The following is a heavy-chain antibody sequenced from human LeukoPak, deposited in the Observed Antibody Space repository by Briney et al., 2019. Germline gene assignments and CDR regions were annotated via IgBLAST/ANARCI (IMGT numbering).Heavy chain of an antibody. CDR3: AREGRTDIVVVPAASDAFDI. CDR1: GGSISSGSYY. J-gene: IGHJ3*02. Sequence: SQTLSLTCTVSGGSISSGSYYWSWIRQPAGKGLEWIGRIYTSGSTNYNPSLKSRVTISVDTSKNQFSLKLSSVTAADTAVYYCAREGRTDIVVVPAASDAFDIWGQGTMVTVSS. V-gene: IGHV4-61*02. D-gene: IGHD2-2*01. CDR2: IYTSGST.